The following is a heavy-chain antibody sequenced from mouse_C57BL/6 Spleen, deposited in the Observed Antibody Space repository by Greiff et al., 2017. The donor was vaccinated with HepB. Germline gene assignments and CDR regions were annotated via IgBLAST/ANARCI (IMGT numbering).Heavy chain of an antibody. CDR2: ISDGGSYT. CDR3: ARDDPFAY. CDR1: GFTFSSYA. V-gene: IGHV5-4*01. Sequence: EVKLMESGGGLVKPGGSLKLSCAASGFTFSSYAMSWVRQTPEKRLEWVATISDGGSYTYYPDNVKGRFTISRDNAKNKLYLQMSHLKSEDTAMYYCARDDPFAYWGQGTLVTVSA. J-gene: IGHJ3*01.